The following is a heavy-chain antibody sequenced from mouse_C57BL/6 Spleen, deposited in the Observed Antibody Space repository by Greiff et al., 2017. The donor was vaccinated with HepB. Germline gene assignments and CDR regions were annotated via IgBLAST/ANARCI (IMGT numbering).Heavy chain of an antibody. D-gene: IGHD3-2*02. CDR3: ARSGRQLRPDAMDY. CDR1: GYTFTDYY. Sequence: VQLQESGAELVRPGASVKLSCKASGYTFTDYYINWVKQRPGQGLEWIARIYPGSGNTYYNEKFKGKATLTAEKSSSTAYMQLSSLTSEDSAVYFCARSGRQLRPDAMDYWGQGTSVTVSS. V-gene: IGHV1-76*01. J-gene: IGHJ4*01. CDR2: IYPGSGNT.